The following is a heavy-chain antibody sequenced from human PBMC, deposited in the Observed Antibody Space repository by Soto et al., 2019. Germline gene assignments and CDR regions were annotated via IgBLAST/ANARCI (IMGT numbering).Heavy chain of an antibody. CDR1: GWPSRGYH. D-gene: IGHD3-10*01. CDR3: ATLGWRGSGTEEYYYYYGMDV. CDR2: INPIGST. Sequence: PADTLSLTLAVSGWPSRGYHWTGSPQPPGKRRGWIGEINPIGSTNYNPSLKSRVTILVDTSKNQFSLKLSSVTAADTAVYYCATLGWRGSGTEEYYYYYGMDVWGQGTTVTVS. V-gene: IGHV4-34*01. J-gene: IGHJ6*02.